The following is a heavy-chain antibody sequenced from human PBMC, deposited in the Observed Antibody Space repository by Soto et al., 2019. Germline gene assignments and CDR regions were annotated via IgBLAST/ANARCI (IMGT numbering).Heavy chain of an antibody. D-gene: IGHD2-8*02. CDR2: ISTFNGNA. CDR1: GYSFSSNG. Sequence: ASVKVSCKTSGYSFSSNGVSWVRQAPGQGLEWMGWISTFNGNAHSAQKFQGRVTMNTDTSTNTAYMTLRSLTSDDTAVYYCARLSGYSTGWYDSWGQGILVTVSS. CDR3: ARLSGYSTGWYDS. V-gene: IGHV1-18*04. J-gene: IGHJ5*01.